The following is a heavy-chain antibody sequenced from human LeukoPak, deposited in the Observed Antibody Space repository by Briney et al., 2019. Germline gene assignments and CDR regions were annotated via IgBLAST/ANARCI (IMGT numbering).Heavy chain of an antibody. D-gene: IGHD1-26*01. V-gene: IGHV3-53*01. CDR1: GFTFNNYA. CDR3: ARGPIVGAKGEAFDI. Sequence: GGSLRLSCAASGFTFNNYAMTWVRQAPGKGLEWVSLIYSGGSTYYADSVKGRFTISRDNSKNTLYLQMNSLRAEDTAVYCCARGPIVGAKGEAFDIWGQGTMVTVSS. J-gene: IGHJ3*02. CDR2: IYSGGST.